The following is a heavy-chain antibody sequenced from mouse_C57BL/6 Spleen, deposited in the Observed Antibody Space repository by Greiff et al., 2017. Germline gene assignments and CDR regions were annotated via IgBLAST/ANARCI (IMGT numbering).Heavy chain of an antibody. J-gene: IGHJ2*01. CDR1: GYTFTSYW. Sequence: VQLQQSGTELVMPGASVKLSCKASGYTFTSYWMHWVKQRPGQGLEWIGNINPSNGGTNYNEKFKSKATLTVDKSSSTAYMQLSSLTSEDSAVYYWARSDYCGSRDYCDYWGQGTTLTVSS. D-gene: IGHD1-1*01. V-gene: IGHV1-53*01. CDR3: ARSDYCGSRDYCDY. CDR2: INPSNGGT.